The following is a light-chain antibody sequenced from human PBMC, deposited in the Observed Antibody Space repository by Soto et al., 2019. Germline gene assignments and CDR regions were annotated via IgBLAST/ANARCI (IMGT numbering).Light chain of an antibody. CDR3: QHYNSYSEA. V-gene: IGKV1-5*03. CDR2: KAS. Sequence: DIQMTQSPSTLSGSVGDRVTITCRASQTISSWLAWYQQKPGKAPKLLIYKASTLKSGVPSRFSGSGSGTEFTLTISSLQPDDFETYYCQHYNSYSEAFGQGTRLEIK. CDR1: QTISSW. J-gene: IGKJ5*01.